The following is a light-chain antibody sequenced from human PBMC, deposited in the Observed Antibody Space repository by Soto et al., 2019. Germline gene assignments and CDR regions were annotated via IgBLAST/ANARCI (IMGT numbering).Light chain of an antibody. J-gene: IGKJ5*01. CDR3: QQRSNWPPIT. Sequence: EVVLTQSPATLSLSPWEGATLSCRSSQSIGDYLAWYQQKPGQAPRLLIYATSNRATGIPARFSGSGSGTDFTLTISSLEPGDFAVYYCQQRSNWPPITVGQGTRLDIK. CDR1: QSIGDY. CDR2: ATS. V-gene: IGKV3-11*01.